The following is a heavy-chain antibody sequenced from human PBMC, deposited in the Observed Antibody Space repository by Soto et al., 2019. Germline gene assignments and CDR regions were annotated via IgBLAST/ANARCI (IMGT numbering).Heavy chain of an antibody. CDR1: GGSISSSSYY. D-gene: IGHD3-22*01. Sequence: SETLSLTCTVSGGSISSSSYYWGWIRQPPEKGLEWIGSIYYSGSTYYNPSLKSRVTISVDTSKNQFSLKLSSVTAADTAVCYCARHGVGEYYDSSGLDYYFDYWGQGTLVTVSS. CDR2: IYYSGST. J-gene: IGHJ4*02. V-gene: IGHV4-39*01. CDR3: ARHGVGEYYDSSGLDYYFDY.